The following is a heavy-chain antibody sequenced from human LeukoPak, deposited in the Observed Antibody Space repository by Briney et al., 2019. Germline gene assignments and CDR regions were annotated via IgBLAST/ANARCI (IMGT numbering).Heavy chain of an antibody. D-gene: IGHD3-22*01. CDR1: GFTFTTYS. J-gene: IGHJ4*02. CDR2: ISYDGSEK. CDR3: ARMHYYDSSGYSPSDY. V-gene: IGHV3-30*03. Sequence: GGSLRLSCEASGFTFTTYSMTWVRQAPGKGLEWVAVISYDGSEKYYADSVRGRFTISRDNSKNTLYLQMNSLRAEDTAVYYCARMHYYDSSGYSPSDYWGQGTLVTVSS.